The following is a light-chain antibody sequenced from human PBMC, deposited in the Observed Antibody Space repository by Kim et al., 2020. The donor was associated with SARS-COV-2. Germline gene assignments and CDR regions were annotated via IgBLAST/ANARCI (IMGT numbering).Light chain of an antibody. CDR3: QTWGTGIGV. J-gene: IGLJ3*02. V-gene: IGLV4-69*01. Sequence: QLVLTQSPSASASLGASVKLTCLLSSGHSSYAIAWHQQQPDKGPRFLMKLNSDGSHSKGDGIPDRFSGSSSGAERYLTISSLQSEDEADYYCQTWGTGIGVFGGGTQRTVL. CDR2: LNSDGSH. CDR1: SGHSSYA.